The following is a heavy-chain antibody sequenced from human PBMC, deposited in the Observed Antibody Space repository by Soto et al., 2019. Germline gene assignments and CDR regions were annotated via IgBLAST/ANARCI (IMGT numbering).Heavy chain of an antibody. J-gene: IGHJ4*02. CDR3: ARGQGDNGYDLQIDH. Sequence: ASVKVSGKASGYTFPNYGINWVRQAPGQGLEWMGWISAFNGKTIYAQRFQGKFTMTTDTSATIAYMALRSLESDDTAVYYCARGQGDNGYDLQIDHWGQGTLVTVSS. CDR2: ISAFNGKT. CDR1: GYTFPNYG. D-gene: IGHD5-12*01. V-gene: IGHV1-18*01.